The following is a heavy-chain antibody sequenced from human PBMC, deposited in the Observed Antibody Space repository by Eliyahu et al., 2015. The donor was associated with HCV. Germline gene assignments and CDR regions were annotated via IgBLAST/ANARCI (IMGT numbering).Heavy chain of an antibody. CDR3: ARDCSSTSXYVSFDY. CDR1: GYTFTSYG. CDR2: ISPYNDNT. V-gene: IGHV1-18*01. D-gene: IGHD2-2*01. Sequence: QVQLVQSGAEVNKPGASVKVSCKASGYTFTSYGISWVRQAPGQGLEWMGWISPYNDNTNXAQKLQGRXTMTTDTSTSTAXMEXRSLRSDDXXVYXCARDCSSTSXYVSFDYWGQGTLVTVSS. J-gene: IGHJ4*02.